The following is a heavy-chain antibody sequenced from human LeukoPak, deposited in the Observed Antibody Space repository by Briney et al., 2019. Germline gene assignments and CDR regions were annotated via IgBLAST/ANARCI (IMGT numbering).Heavy chain of an antibody. CDR1: GLSLTHDG. D-gene: IGHD1-20*01. CDR2: IIPIFGTA. J-gene: IGHJ4*02. Sequence: GASVKVSCKASGLSLTHDGISWVQQAPGQGLEWMGGIIPIFGTANYAQKFQGRVTITADESTSTAYMELSSLRSEDTAVYYCAVFPRGITGETQSTLGYWGQGTLVTVSS. CDR3: AVFPRGITGETQSTLGY. V-gene: IGHV1-69*13.